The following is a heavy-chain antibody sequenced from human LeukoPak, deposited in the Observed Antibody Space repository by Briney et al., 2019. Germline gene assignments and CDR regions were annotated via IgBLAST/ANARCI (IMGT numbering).Heavy chain of an antibody. CDR3: ARVPYYYGSGSYYNGVVY. CDR1: GGSISSGGYY. J-gene: IGHJ4*02. D-gene: IGHD3-10*01. Sequence: SETLPLTCTVSGGSISSGGYYWSWIRQHPGKGLEWIGYIYYSGSTYFNPSLKGRVTISVDTSKNQFSLKLSSVTAADTAVYYCARVPYYYGSGSYYNGVVYWGQGTLVTVSS. CDR2: IYYSGST. V-gene: IGHV4-31*03.